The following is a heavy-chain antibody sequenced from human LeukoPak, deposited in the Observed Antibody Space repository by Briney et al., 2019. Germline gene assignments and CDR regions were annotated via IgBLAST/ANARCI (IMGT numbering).Heavy chain of an antibody. CDR1: AFSVTSNY. D-gene: IGHD2-8*01. CDR2: FYKDGST. CDR3: TRDSGGDTNGYPSR. J-gene: IGHJ4*02. Sequence: GGSLRLSCATSAFSVTSNYMSWVRQAPGKGLEWVSVFYKDGSTYHADSVKGRFTISRDNARNTVNLHMNTLRVEDTGLYYCTRDSGGDTNGYPSRWGQGTLVTVSS. V-gene: IGHV3-66*01.